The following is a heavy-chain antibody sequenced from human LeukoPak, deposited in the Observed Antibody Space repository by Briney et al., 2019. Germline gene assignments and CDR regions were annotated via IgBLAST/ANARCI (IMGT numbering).Heavy chain of an antibody. J-gene: IGHJ4*02. CDR1: GYTFTGYY. Sequence: RASVKVSCKASGYTFTGYYMHWVRQAPGQGLEWMGWINPNSGGTNYAQKFQGRVTLTRDTSISTAYMELSRLRSDDTAVYYCARERVGAPFDYWGQGTLVTVSS. V-gene: IGHV1-2*02. D-gene: IGHD1-26*01. CDR3: ARERVGAPFDY. CDR2: INPNSGGT.